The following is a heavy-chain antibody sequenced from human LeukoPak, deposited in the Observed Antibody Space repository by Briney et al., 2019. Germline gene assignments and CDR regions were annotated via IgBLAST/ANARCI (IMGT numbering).Heavy chain of an antibody. D-gene: IGHD2-2*01. CDR3: ARDKGYCSSTSCYFAY. CDR1: GGSISSSNW. Sequence: TSETLSLTCDVSGGSISSSNWWSWVRQPPGKGLEWIGEIYHSGSANYNPSLKSRVTISVDKSKNQFSLKLNSVTAADTAVYYCARDKGYCSSTSCYFAYWGQGTLVTVSS. J-gene: IGHJ4*02. V-gene: IGHV4-4*02. CDR2: IYHSGSA.